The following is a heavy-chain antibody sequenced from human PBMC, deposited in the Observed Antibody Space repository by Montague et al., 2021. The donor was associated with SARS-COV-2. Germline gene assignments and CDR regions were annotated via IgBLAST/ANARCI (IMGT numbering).Heavy chain of an antibody. J-gene: IGHJ6*02. D-gene: IGHD4-17*01. CDR1: GGSIRSGSYY. CDR2: IDSSGST. Sequence: TLSLTCTVSGGSIRSGSYYWSWIRQPAGKGLEWIGRIDSSGSTNYNPSLKSRVTMSVDTSKNRFSLKVSSVTAADTAVYYCARDYGDYSYYYGLDVWGQGTTVTVSS. V-gene: IGHV4-61*02. CDR3: ARDYGDYSYYYGLDV.